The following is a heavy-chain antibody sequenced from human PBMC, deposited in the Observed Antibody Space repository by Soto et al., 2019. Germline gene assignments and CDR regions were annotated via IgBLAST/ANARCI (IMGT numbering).Heavy chain of an antibody. CDR1: GYTFTSYG. D-gene: IGHD2-8*01. V-gene: IGHV1-18*01. CDR3: ARDQSYCTNGVCYSQPAFSYYYYGMDV. Sequence: XSVKGSCSASGYTFTSYGISWGRQAPGQGLEWMGWISAYNGNTNYAQKLQGRVTMTTDTSTSTAYMELRSLRSDDTAVYYCARDQSYCTNGVCYSQPAFSYYYYGMDVWGQGTTVTVSS. CDR2: ISAYNGNT. J-gene: IGHJ6*02.